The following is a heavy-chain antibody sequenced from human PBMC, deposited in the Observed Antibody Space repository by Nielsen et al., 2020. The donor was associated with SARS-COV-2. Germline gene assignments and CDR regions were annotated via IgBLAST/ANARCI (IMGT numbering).Heavy chain of an antibody. Sequence: GGSLRLSCAASGFTFSSYAMHWVRQAPGKGLEWVAVISYDGSNKYYADSVKGRFTISRDNSKNTLYLQMNSLRAEDTAVYYCAKDLLRIAVAGTDYWGQGTLVTVSS. D-gene: IGHD6-19*01. CDR3: AKDLLRIAVAGTDY. V-gene: IGHV3-30-3*01. CDR1: GFTFSSYA. CDR2: ISYDGSNK. J-gene: IGHJ4*02.